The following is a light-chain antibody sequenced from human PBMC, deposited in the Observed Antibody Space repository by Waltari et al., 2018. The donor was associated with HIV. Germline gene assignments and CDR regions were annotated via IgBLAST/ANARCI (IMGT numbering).Light chain of an antibody. CDR1: QSISSW. CDR3: QQYNSYPVT. J-gene: IGKJ2*01. V-gene: IGKV1-5*03. Sequence: DIQMTQAHSTLSASIGDRVTIPCRASQSISSWLAWYQQKPGKDPKLLIYKASSLESGVPSRFSGSGSGTEFTLTISSLQPDDFATYYCQQYNSYPVTFGQGTKLEIK. CDR2: KAS.